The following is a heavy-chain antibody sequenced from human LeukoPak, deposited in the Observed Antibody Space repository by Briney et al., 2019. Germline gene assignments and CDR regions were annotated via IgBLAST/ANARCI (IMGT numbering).Heavy chain of an antibody. Sequence: GESLKISSKGSGYSFTRYWIGWVRQMPGKGLEWMGRIDPSDSYTNYSPSFQGHVTISADKSISTAYLQWSSLKASDTAMYYCARLRRYYDSSGYRDDAFDIWGQGTMVTVSS. CDR1: GYSFTRYW. CDR3: ARLRRYYDSSGYRDDAFDI. V-gene: IGHV5-10-1*01. J-gene: IGHJ3*02. CDR2: IDPSDSYT. D-gene: IGHD3-22*01.